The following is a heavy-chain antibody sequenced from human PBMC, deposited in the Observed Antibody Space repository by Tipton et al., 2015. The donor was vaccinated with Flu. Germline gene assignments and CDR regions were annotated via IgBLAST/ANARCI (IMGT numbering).Heavy chain of an antibody. CDR1: GGSFSGYY. CDR2: INHSGST. Sequence: TLSLTCAVYGGSFSGYYWSWIRQPPGKGLEWIGEINHSGSTNYNPSLKSRVTISVDTSKNQFSLKLSSVTAADTAVYYCARSRRLELYDYWGQGTLVTVSS. V-gene: IGHV4-34*01. CDR3: ARSRRLELYDY. J-gene: IGHJ4*02. D-gene: IGHD1-7*01.